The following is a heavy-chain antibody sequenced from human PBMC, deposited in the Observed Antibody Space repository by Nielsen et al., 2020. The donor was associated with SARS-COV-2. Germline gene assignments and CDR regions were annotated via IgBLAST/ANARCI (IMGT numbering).Heavy chain of an antibody. CDR2: IIPIFGTA. Sequence: SSVKVSCKASGGTFSSYAISWVRQAPGQGLEWMGGIIPIFGTANYAQKFQGRVTITADESTSTAYMELSSLRSEDTAVYYRASTAAVAGRGHPDYWGQGTLVTVSS. D-gene: IGHD6-19*01. V-gene: IGHV1-69*13. J-gene: IGHJ4*02. CDR1: GGTFSSYA. CDR3: ASTAAVAGRGHPDY.